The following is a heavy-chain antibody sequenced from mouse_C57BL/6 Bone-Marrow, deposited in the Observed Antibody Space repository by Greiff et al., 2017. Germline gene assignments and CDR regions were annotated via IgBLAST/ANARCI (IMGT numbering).Heavy chain of an antibody. V-gene: IGHV5-9-1*02. J-gene: IGHJ1*03. Sequence: EVQLVESGEGLVKPGGSLKLSCAASGFTFSSYAMSWVRQTPEKRLEWVAYISSGGDYIYYADTVKGRFPISRDNARNTLYLQLSSLKSEDTAMYYCTRDPNWYFDVWGTGTTVTVSS. CDR1: GFTFSSYA. CDR3: TRDPNWYFDV. CDR2: ISSGGDYI.